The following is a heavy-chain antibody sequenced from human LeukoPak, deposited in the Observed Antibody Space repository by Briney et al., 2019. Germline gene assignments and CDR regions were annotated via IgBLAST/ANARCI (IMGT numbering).Heavy chain of an antibody. CDR3: ARGRRSSSRHDAIDI. V-gene: IGHV4-59*01. Sequence: SETLSLTCTVSGGXIGTYFCTWIRQPPGKGLDWIGGIDYSGSTNYNPSLKSRVSISIDKSKSQFSLKLTSLTAADTAVYDSARGRRSSSRHDAIDIWGQGTMVTVSS. CDR1: GGXIGTYF. CDR2: IDYSGST. D-gene: IGHD6-13*01. J-gene: IGHJ3*02.